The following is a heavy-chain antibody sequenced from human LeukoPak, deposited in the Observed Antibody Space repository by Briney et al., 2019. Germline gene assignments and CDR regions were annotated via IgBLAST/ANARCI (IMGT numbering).Heavy chain of an antibody. CDR3: ARDQYVSTIFGVVSYLFDY. CDR2: ISAYNGNT. D-gene: IGHD3-3*01. CDR1: GYTFTSYG. V-gene: IGHV1-18*01. J-gene: IGHJ4*02. Sequence: GASVKVSCKASGYTFTSYGISWVRQAPGQGLEWMGWISAYNGNTNYAQKFQGRVTMTRDTSISTAYMELSRLRSDDTAVYYCARDQYVSTIFGVVSYLFDYWGQGTLVTVSS.